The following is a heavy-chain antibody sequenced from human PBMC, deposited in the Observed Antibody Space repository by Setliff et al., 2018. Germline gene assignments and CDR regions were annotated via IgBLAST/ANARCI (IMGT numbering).Heavy chain of an antibody. J-gene: IGHJ4*02. CDR3: ARAPEATSENYYNPFDY. V-gene: IGHV5-51*01. D-gene: IGHD3-10*01. CDR2: IYPDDSDT. Sequence: GESLKISCKGSGYNFASYWIAWVRQMPGKGLEWMGIIYPDDSDTRYSPSFQGQVTISADKSISTAYLQWSSLKASDTAMYYCARAPEATSENYYNPFDYWGQGTLVTVSS. CDR1: GYNFASYW.